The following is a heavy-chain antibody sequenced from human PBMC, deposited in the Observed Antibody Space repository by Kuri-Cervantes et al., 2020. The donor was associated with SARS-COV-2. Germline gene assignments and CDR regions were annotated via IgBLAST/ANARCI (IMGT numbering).Heavy chain of an antibody. D-gene: IGHD6-13*01. CDR2: ISGSGGST. J-gene: IGHJ4*02. CDR3: AKEGEIAAAGTSFDY. CDR1: GFTFNSFA. V-gene: IGHV3-23*01. Sequence: GGSLRLSCAASGFTFNSFAMNWVRQAPGKGLEWVSAISGSGGSTYYADSVKGRFTISRDNSKNTLYLQMNSLRAEDTAVYYCAKEGEIAAAGTSFDYWGQGTLVTVSS.